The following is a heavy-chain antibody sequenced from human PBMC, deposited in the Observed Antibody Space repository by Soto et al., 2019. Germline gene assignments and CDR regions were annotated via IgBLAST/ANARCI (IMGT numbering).Heavy chain of an antibody. CDR1: GFTFSSYN. J-gene: IGHJ6*03. V-gene: IGHV3-21*01. CDR2: LSSSSSYI. CDR3: AGGGIMYGDYRSMDV. D-gene: IGHD4-17*01. Sequence: EVQLVESGGGLVKPGGSLRLSCAASGFTFSSYNMNWVRQAPGKGLEWVSSLSSSSSYIYYADSVKGRFTISRDNAKNSLYLQMNSLRAEDTAGYYCAGGGIMYGDYRSMDVWGKGTTVTVSS.